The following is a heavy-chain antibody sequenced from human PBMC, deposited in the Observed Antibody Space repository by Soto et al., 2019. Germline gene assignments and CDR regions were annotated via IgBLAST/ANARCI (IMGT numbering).Heavy chain of an antibody. Sequence: QVQLQESGPGLVKPSGTLSLTCAVSGGSISSSNWWSWVRQPPGKGLEWIGEIYHSGSTNYNPSLKSRVTISVDKSKNQFSLKLSSVTAADTAVYYCARVEAYCSSTSCYPSGWFDPWGQGTLVTVSS. V-gene: IGHV4-4*02. D-gene: IGHD2-2*01. CDR3: ARVEAYCSSTSCYPSGWFDP. CDR1: GGSISSSNW. CDR2: IYHSGST. J-gene: IGHJ5*02.